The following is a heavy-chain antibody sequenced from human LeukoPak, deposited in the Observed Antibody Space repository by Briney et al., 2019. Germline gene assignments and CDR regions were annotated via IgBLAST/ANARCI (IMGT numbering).Heavy chain of an antibody. CDR3: ARDPYDSSAYYYHWFDP. CDR1: GGSISSYY. V-gene: IGHV4-4*07. D-gene: IGHD3-22*01. Sequence: KPSETLSLTCTVSGGSISSYYWSWIRQPAGKGLEWIGGIYTSGSTNYNPSLKSRVTMSVDTSKNQFSLKLSSVTAADTAVYYCARDPYDSSAYYYHWFDPWVQGTLVTVSS. J-gene: IGHJ5*02. CDR2: IYTSGST.